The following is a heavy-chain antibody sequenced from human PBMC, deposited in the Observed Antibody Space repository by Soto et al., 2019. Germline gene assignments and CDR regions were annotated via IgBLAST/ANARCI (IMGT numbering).Heavy chain of an antibody. CDR3: ARSIAAEIDY. V-gene: IGHV4-59*01. CDR1: DGSISSFC. D-gene: IGHD6-13*01. J-gene: IGHJ4*02. Sequence: SEILSLTCTVADGSISSFCWSWIRRPPGKGLEWIGYIYYSGSTNYNPSLKSRVTISVDTSKNQFSLKLSSVTAADTAVYYCARSIAAEIDYWGQGTLVTVSS. CDR2: IYYSGST.